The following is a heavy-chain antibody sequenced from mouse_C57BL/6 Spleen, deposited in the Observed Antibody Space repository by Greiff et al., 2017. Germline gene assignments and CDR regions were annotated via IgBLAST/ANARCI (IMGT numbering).Heavy chain of an antibody. Sequence: QVQLQQSGAELVKPGASVKISCKASGYAFSSYWMNWVKQRPGKGLEWIGQIYPGDGDTNYNGKFKGKATLTADKSSSTAYMQLSSLTSEDSAVYFCAILAFYGSSYDWFAYWGQGTLVTVSA. CDR2: IYPGDGDT. D-gene: IGHD1-1*01. CDR3: AILAFYGSSYDWFAY. V-gene: IGHV1-80*01. J-gene: IGHJ3*01. CDR1: GYAFSSYW.